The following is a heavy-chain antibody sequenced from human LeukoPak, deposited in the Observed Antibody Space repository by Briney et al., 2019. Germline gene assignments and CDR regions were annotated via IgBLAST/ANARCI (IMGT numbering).Heavy chain of an antibody. D-gene: IGHD6-19*01. CDR3: AREYSSGWDPFDY. V-gene: IGHV1-18*04. CDR1: GYTFTGYY. CDR2: ISAYNGNT. Sequence: ASVKVSCKASGYTFTGYYMHWVRQAPGQGLEWMGWISAYNGNTNYAQKLQGRVTMTTDTSTSTAYMELRSLRSDDTAVYYCAREYSSGWDPFDYRGQGTLVTVSS. J-gene: IGHJ4*02.